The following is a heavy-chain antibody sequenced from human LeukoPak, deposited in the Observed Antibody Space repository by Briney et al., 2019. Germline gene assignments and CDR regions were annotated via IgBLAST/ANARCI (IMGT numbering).Heavy chain of an antibody. J-gene: IGHJ4*02. D-gene: IGHD2-2*01. CDR3: ASLGDCSSTSCHNY. V-gene: IGHV1-69*04. Sequence: ASVKVSCKASGGTFSSYAISWVRQAPGQGLEWMGRIIPILGIANYAQKFQGRVTITADKSTSTAYMELSRLRSDDTAVYYCASLGDCSSTSCHNYWGQGTLVTVSS. CDR2: IIPILGIA. CDR1: GGTFSSYA.